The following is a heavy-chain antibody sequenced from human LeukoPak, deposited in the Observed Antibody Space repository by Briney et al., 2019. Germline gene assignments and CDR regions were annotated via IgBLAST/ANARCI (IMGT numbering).Heavy chain of an antibody. CDR1: GFSISSYW. CDR2: IKQDGSEK. J-gene: IGHJ4*02. D-gene: IGHD6-19*01. V-gene: IGHV3-7*03. Sequence: GGSLRLSCAASGFSISSYWMSWVRRAPGKGLEWVANIKQDGSEKYYVDSLKGRFTISRDNAKNSLYLQMDSLRAEDTAVYYCARIIKYSNGWYNFDYWGQGTLVTVSS. CDR3: ARIIKYSNGWYNFDY.